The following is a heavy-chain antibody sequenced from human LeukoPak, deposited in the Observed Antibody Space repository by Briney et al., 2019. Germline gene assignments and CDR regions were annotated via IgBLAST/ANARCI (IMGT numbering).Heavy chain of an antibody. CDR3: ARDSSTYAGPPDY. CDR2: IGAAGSTI. D-gene: IGHD2-2*01. J-gene: IGHJ4*02. Sequence: PGGSLRLSCAASGFTFSSYSMNWVRQAPGKGLEWVSYIGAAGSTIYYADSVKGRFTISRDNAKNSLFLQMNSLRAEDTAVYYCARDSSTYAGPPDYWGQGTLSPSPQ. CDR1: GFTFSSYS. V-gene: IGHV3-48*01.